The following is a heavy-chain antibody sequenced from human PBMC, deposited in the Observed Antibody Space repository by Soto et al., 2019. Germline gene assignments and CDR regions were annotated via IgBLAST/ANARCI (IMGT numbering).Heavy chain of an antibody. Sequence: SVKVSCKASGGTFSSYAISWVRQAPGQGLEWMGGIIPIFGTANYAQKFQGRVTITADESTSTAYMELSSLRSEDTAVYYCVLGIAAAGPDYWGQGTLVTAPQ. CDR3: VLGIAAAGPDY. CDR2: IIPIFGTA. D-gene: IGHD6-13*01. V-gene: IGHV1-69*13. CDR1: GGTFSSYA. J-gene: IGHJ4*02.